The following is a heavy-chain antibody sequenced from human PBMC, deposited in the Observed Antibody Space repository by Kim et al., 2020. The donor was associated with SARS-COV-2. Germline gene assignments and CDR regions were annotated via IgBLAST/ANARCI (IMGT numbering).Heavy chain of an antibody. Sequence: GGSLRLSCAASGFTVKNKYMIWVRQAPGKGLEWVSIIYNGDKTFYADSAKGRFTIPRHNFKDALYLQMHSLRVEDTAIYYCATGRWDLTTSSACFDYWGQGTLVTVSS. CDR2: IYNGDKT. CDR1: GFTVKNKY. V-gene: IGHV3-53*04. D-gene: IGHD3-10*01. CDR3: ATGRWDLTTSSACFDY. J-gene: IGHJ4*02.